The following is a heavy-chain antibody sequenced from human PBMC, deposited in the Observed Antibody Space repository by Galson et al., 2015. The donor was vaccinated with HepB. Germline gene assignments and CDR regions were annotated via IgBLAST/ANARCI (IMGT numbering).Heavy chain of an antibody. CDR1: GFTFSSYN. Sequence: SLRLSCAASGFTFSSYNINWVRQAPGKGLEWVSYISSSSTTIYYADSVKGRFTISRDNAKNSVHLQMNSLRAEDTAVYYCARDPPLGTPFDYWGQGTLVTVSS. CDR2: ISSSSTTI. V-gene: IGHV3-48*04. J-gene: IGHJ4*02. D-gene: IGHD7-27*01. CDR3: ARDPPLGTPFDY.